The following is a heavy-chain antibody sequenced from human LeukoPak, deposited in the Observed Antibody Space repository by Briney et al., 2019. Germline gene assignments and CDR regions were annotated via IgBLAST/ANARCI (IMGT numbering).Heavy chain of an antibody. V-gene: IGHV4-61*02. CDR1: GGSLSSGSYY. J-gene: IGHJ2*01. CDR2: ISTSGTT. Sequence: SETLSLTCTVSGGSLSSGSYYWSWIRQPAGKGLEWIGRISTSGTTNYDPSLKSRVTISVDTSKNHFSLKLSSVTAADTAVYYCARGCRGDYSNYWYFDLWGRGTLVTVSS. CDR3: ARGCRGDYSNYWYFDL. D-gene: IGHD5-24*01.